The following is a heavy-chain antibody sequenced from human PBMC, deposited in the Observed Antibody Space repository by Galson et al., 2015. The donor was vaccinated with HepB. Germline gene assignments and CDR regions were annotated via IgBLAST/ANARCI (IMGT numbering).Heavy chain of an antibody. D-gene: IGHD4-17*01. CDR2: IYYSGVT. CDR1: GGSISSSDHF. J-gene: IGHJ6*02. Sequence: SETLSLTCTVSGGSISSSDHFWGWIRQPPGKGLEWIGSIYYSGVTHYNPSLKSRVTLAIDTSKNQFSLKVTSVTAADTSVYYCARLDYGEGYYYYGMDVWGQGTTVIVSS. CDR3: ARLDYGEGYYYYGMDV. V-gene: IGHV4-39*01.